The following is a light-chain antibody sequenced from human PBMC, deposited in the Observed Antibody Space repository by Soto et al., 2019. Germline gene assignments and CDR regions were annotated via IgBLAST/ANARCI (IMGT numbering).Light chain of an antibody. CDR3: QQYNSYSWT. CDR2: DAS. V-gene: IGKV1-5*01. J-gene: IGKJ1*01. CDR1: QRISSW. Sequence: DIQMTQSPSTLSASLGDRVTITCRASQRISSWLAWYQQKPGKAPKLLIYDASSLESGVPSRFSGSGSGTEFTLTISSLQPDGFATYYCQQYNSYSWTFGQGTKVDI.